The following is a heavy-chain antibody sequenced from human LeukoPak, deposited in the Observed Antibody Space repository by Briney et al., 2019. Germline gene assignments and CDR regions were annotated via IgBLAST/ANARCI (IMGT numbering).Heavy chain of an antibody. D-gene: IGHD2-2*01. CDR1: GLTLNYDW. CDR3: ARDRYCASSTCPGAFDL. Sequence: GGSPRLSCAASGLTLNYDWMTWVRQAPGKGLEWVGRIKSISDGETRDYAAPVKGRFTMSRDDSRNTVYLQMSSLKTEDTAVYYCARDRYCASSTCPGAFDLWGQGTVVTVSS. J-gene: IGHJ3*01. CDR2: IKSISDGETR. V-gene: IGHV3-15*01.